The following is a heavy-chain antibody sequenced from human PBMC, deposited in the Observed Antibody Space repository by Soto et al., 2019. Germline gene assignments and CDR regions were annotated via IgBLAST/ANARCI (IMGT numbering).Heavy chain of an antibody. CDR3: ARDYGRNFDY. D-gene: IGHD3-10*01. CDR2: INHSGST. CDR1: GGSFSGDY. Sequence: SETLSLTCAVYGGSFSGDYWNWIRRPPGKGLEWIGEINHSGSTNYNPSLKSRVTISLDTSKNQFSLKLSSVTAADTAVYYCARDYGRNFDYWGQGTLVTVSS. V-gene: IGHV4-34*01. J-gene: IGHJ4*02.